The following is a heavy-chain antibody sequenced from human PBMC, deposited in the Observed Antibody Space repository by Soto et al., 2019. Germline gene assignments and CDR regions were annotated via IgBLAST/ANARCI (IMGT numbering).Heavy chain of an antibody. CDR3: ARGEGRLVGTWFDP. V-gene: IGHV4-34*01. Sequence: KPSETLSLTCDVYGGSFSSYYWNWIRQPPGKGLEWLGEINRSGSTNYNPSLEGRATISLDTSKTQFSLKLTSMTAADTAVYYCARGEGRLVGTWFDPWGQGTLVTVSS. CDR2: INRSGST. J-gene: IGHJ5*02. D-gene: IGHD5-12*01. CDR1: GGSFSSYY.